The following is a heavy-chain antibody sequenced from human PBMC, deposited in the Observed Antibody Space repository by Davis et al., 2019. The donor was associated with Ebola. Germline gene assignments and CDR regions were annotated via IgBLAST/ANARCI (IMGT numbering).Heavy chain of an antibody. Sequence: ASVKVSCKASGYTFKNYAISWVRQAPGQGLEWMGWISAYNGNTNYAQILQGRVTMTTDTSTGTAYMELRSLRSDDTAVYFCARTSIVGTTTTASDIWDQGTKVTVSS. J-gene: IGHJ3*02. CDR3: ARTSIVGTTTTASDI. CDR1: GYTFKNYA. D-gene: IGHD1-26*01. V-gene: IGHV1-18*01. CDR2: ISAYNGNT.